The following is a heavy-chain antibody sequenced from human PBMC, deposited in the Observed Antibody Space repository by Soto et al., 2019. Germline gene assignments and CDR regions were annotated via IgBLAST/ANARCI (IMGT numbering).Heavy chain of an antibody. CDR1: GGSISSYY. V-gene: IGHV4-59*01. J-gene: IGHJ4*02. CDR3: ARGRGYGSGSYDY. CDR2: IYYSGST. Sequence: QVQLQESGPGLVKPSETLSLTCTVSGGSISSYYWSWIRQPPGKGLEWIGYIYYSGSTNYNPSLKSRVTISVDTSKNQFSLKLSSVTAADTAVYYCARGRGYGSGSYDYCGQGTRVTVSS. D-gene: IGHD3-10*01.